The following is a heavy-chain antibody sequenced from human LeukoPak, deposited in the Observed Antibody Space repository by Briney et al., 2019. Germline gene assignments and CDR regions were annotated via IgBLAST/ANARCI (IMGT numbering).Heavy chain of an antibody. J-gene: IGHJ4*02. Sequence: GGSLRLSCAASGFTFSSYSMNWVRQAPGKGLEWVSVISGSGGNTYHTDSVKGRFTISRDNSKNTLYLQMNSLRAKDTAVYYCAKVTYGSGTYGAFDSWGQGTLVTVSS. CDR3: AKVTYGSGTYGAFDS. CDR1: GFTFSSYS. V-gene: IGHV3-23*01. CDR2: ISGSGGNT. D-gene: IGHD3-10*01.